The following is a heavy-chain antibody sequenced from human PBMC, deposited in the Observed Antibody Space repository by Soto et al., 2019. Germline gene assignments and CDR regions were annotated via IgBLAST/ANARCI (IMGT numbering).Heavy chain of an antibody. CDR2: IYSGGTT. CDR3: ESTGWQFDY. D-gene: IGHD2-8*02. J-gene: IGHJ4*02. V-gene: IGHV3-66*01. CDR1: GFTVSSNY. Sequence: EVPLVESGGGLVQPGGSLRLSCAASGFTVSSNYMSWVRQAPGKGLEWVSVIYSGGTTYYADSVKGRFTISRDNSKNALYLQMNSLRAEDTAVYYCESTGWQFDYWGQGTLVTVSS.